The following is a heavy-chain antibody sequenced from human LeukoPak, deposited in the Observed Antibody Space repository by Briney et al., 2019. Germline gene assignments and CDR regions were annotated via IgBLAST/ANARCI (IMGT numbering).Heavy chain of an antibody. CDR1: GFTFSSYS. D-gene: IGHD3-22*01. CDR3: APDITMTGGNWFDP. V-gene: IGHV3-21*01. CDR2: ISSSSSYI. J-gene: IGHJ5*02. Sequence: PGGSLRLSCAASGFTFSSYSMNWVRQAPGKGLEWVSSISSSSSYIYYADSVKGRFTISRDNAKNSLYLQMNSLRAEDTAVYYCAPDITMTGGNWFDPWGQGTLVTVSS.